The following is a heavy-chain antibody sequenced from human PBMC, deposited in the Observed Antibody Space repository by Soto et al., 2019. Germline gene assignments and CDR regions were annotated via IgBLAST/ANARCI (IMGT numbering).Heavy chain of an antibody. CDR2: INPSGGST. CDR1: GYTFTRNY. CDR3: ARDRVEVPPALYYFDY. D-gene: IGHD2-2*01. Sequence: ASVKVSCKASGYTFTRNYIHCVRQAPGQGLEWMGLINPSGGSTVYAQKFQGRVTMTRDTSTSTVYMELSSLRSEDTAVYYCARDRVEVPPALYYFDYWGQGTLVTVSS. J-gene: IGHJ4*02. V-gene: IGHV1-46*01.